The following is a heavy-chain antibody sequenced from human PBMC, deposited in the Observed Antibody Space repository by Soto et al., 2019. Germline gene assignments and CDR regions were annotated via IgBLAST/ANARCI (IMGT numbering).Heavy chain of an antibody. V-gene: IGHV4-39*01. Sequence: SETLSLTCSVLDDSISDSRYYWGWIRQSPEKGLEWIGSISHDGHAYYNPPLKSRVTLFADTSRNQFSLKMKSVTVADTALYFCARQVYGDSLVGTWFDPWGQGAPVTVSS. CDR2: ISHDGHA. J-gene: IGHJ5*02. D-gene: IGHD1-26*01. CDR1: DDSISDSRYY. CDR3: ARQVYGDSLVGTWFDP.